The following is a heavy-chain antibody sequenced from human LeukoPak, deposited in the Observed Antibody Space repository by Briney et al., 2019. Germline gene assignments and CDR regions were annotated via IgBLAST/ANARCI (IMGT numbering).Heavy chain of an antibody. Sequence: SSQTLSLTCAVSGGSISSGGYSWSWIRQPPGKGLEWIGYIYHSGSTYYNPSLKSRVTISVDRSKNQFSLKLSSVTAADTAVYYCARAKGYGGNDYYGMDVWGQGTTVTVSS. CDR1: GGSISSGGYS. V-gene: IGHV4-30-2*01. CDR2: IYHSGST. J-gene: IGHJ6*02. D-gene: IGHD4-23*01. CDR3: ARAKGYGGNDYYGMDV.